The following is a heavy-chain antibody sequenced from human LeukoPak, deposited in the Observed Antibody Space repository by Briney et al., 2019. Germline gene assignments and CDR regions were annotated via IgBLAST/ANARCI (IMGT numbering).Heavy chain of an antibody. Sequence: ASVKVSCKASGYTFTSYGISWVRQAPGQGLEWMGWISAYNGNTNYAQKLQGRVTMTTDTSTSTAYMELRSLRSDDTAVYYCARDMVAAAGPGFEFKYYYYGMDVWGQGTTVTVSS. CDR1: GYTFTSYG. CDR3: ARDMVAAAGPGFEFKYYYYGMDV. V-gene: IGHV1-18*01. J-gene: IGHJ6*02. D-gene: IGHD6-13*01. CDR2: ISAYNGNT.